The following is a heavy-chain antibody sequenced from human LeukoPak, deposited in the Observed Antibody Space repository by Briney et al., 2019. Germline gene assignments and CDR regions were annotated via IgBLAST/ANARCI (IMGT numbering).Heavy chain of an antibody. CDR1: GGSISSGGYY. Sequence: SETLSLTCTVSGGSISSGGYYWSWIRQHPGKGLEWIGYIYYSGSTYYNPSLKSRVTISVDTSKNQFSLKLSSVTAADTAVYYCARTVVTLWGYFDYWGQGTLVTVSS. CDR3: ARTVVTLWGYFDY. V-gene: IGHV4-31*03. CDR2: IYYSGST. D-gene: IGHD4-23*01. J-gene: IGHJ4*02.